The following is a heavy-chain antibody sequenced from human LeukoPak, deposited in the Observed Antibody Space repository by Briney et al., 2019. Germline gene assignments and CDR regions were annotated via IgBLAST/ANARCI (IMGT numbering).Heavy chain of an antibody. D-gene: IGHD1-1*01. J-gene: IGHJ4*02. CDR3: AKDRGYAFDY. Sequence: GASVKVSCKASGYTFTVNGISWMRQAPGQGLEWLGWISANSGDTNYAEQFQGRLTLATDTSTSTAYMEMRSMRDDDTAVYYCAKDRGYAFDYWGQGTLVTVSS. CDR1: GYTFTVNG. V-gene: IGHV1-18*01. CDR2: ISANSGDT.